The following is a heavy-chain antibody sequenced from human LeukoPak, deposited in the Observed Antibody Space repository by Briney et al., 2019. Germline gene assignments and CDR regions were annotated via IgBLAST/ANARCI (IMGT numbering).Heavy chain of an antibody. V-gene: IGHV1-69*13. CDR1: GGTFSSYA. CDR3: ARKSYYDSSGYYSGWFDP. D-gene: IGHD3-22*01. Sequence: ASVKVSCNASGGTFSSYAISWVRQAPGQGLEWMGGIIPIFGTANYAQKFQGRVTITADESTSTAYMELSSLRSEDTAVYYCARKSYYDSSGYYSGWFDPWGQGTLVTVSS. J-gene: IGHJ5*02. CDR2: IIPIFGTA.